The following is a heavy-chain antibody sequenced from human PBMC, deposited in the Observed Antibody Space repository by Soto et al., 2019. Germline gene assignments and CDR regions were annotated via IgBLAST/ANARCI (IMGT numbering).Heavy chain of an antibody. CDR2: IDPSDSYT. CDR3: ATSIVVVPAAISNYYYYGMDV. D-gene: IGHD2-2*02. V-gene: IGHV5-10-1*01. CDR1: GYRFTSYW. J-gene: IGHJ6*02. Sequence: GESLKISCKGSGYRFTSYWISWVRQMPGKGLEWMGRIDPSDSYTNYSPSFQGHVTISADKSISTAYLQWSSLKASDTAMYYCATSIVVVPAAISNYYYYGMDVWGQGT.